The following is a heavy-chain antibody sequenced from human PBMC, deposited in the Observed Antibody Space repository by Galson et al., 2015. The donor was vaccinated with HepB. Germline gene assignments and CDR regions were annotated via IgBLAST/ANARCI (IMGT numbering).Heavy chain of an antibody. CDR3: VKEGSWFGGDWFDP. V-gene: IGHV3-23*01. Sequence: SLRLSCAGSGFIFRHHAMAWIRQAPGKGLEWVSGINGRGSTRSYSDAVTGRFSISRDNSKDTVFLQMDNLRAEDTAVYYCVKEGSWFGGDWFDPWGQGALVTVS. D-gene: IGHD3-16*01. CDR2: INGRGSTR. J-gene: IGHJ5*02. CDR1: GFIFRHHA.